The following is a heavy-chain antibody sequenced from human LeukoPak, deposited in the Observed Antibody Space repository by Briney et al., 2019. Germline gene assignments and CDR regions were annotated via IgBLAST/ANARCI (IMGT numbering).Heavy chain of an antibody. CDR3: ARGGPIDY. Sequence: GGSLRLSCAASGFTFSSNWMYWVRHAPGKGLVWVTRINSDGSTTSYVDSVKGRFTISRDNAKSTLYLQMNSLRAEDTAVYYCARGGPIDYWGQGTLVTVSS. CDR2: INSDGSTT. V-gene: IGHV3-74*01. J-gene: IGHJ4*02. CDR1: GFTFSSNW.